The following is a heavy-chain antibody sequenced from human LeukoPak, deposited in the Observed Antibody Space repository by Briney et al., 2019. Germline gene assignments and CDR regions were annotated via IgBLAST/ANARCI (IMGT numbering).Heavy chain of an antibody. CDR3: ARGSGYNYGNFDY. CDR2: IWYDGSNK. CDR1: GFTFSSYG. V-gene: IGHV3-33*01. J-gene: IGHJ4*02. Sequence: PGGSLRLSCAASGFTFSSYGMHWVRQAPGKGLEWVAVIWYDGSNKYYADSVKGRFSISRDNSKNTLDLQMNSLRAEDTAVYYCARGSGYNYGNFDYWGQGTLVTVSS. D-gene: IGHD5-18*01.